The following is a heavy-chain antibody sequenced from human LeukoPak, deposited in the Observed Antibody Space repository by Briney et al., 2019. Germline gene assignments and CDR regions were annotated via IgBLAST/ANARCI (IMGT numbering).Heavy chain of an antibody. V-gene: IGHV3-7*01. J-gene: IGHJ4*02. CDR1: GFTFSSYW. CDR3: ARDSSSGYPRRRGPAYYFDY. Sequence: AGGSLRLSCAASGFTFSSYWMSWVRQAPGKGLEWVANIKQDGSEKYYVDSVRGRFTISRDNAKNSLYLQMNSLRAEDTAVYYCARDSSSGYPRRRGPAYYFDYWGQGTLVTVSS. D-gene: IGHD6-19*01. CDR2: IKQDGSEK.